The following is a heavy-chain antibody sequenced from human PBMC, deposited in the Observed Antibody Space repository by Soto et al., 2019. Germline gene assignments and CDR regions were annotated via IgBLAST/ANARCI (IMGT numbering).Heavy chain of an antibody. D-gene: IGHD6-6*01. V-gene: IGHV3-33*01. CDR1: GFTFSSYG. Sequence: GGSLRLSCAASGFTFSSYGMHWVRQAPGKGLEWAAVIWYDGSNKYYADSVKGRFTISRDNSKNTLYLQMNSLRAEDTAVYYCARDDSRKYSSSSGIDYWGQGTLVTVSS. CDR2: IWYDGSNK. J-gene: IGHJ4*02. CDR3: ARDDSRKYSSSSGIDY.